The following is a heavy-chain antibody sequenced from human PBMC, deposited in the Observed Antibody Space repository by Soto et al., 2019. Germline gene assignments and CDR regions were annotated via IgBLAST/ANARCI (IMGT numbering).Heavy chain of an antibody. CDR1: GYSFTSYW. CDR3: ARLKAAYSSSTPTYYYHYGMDV. CDR2: IYPGDSDT. Sequence: GESLKISCKGSGYSFTSYWIGWVRQMPGKGLEWMGIIYPGDSDTRYSPSFQGQVTISADKSISTAYLQWSSLKASDTAMYYCARLKAAYSSSTPTYYYHYGMDVWGQGTTVTVSS. V-gene: IGHV5-51*01. J-gene: IGHJ6*02. D-gene: IGHD6-6*01.